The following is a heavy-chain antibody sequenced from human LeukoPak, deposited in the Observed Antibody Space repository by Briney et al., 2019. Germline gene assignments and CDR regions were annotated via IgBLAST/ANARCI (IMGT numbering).Heavy chain of an antibody. V-gene: IGHV3-74*01. J-gene: IGHJ4*02. CDR3: ARDGRVSGYDFDC. CDR1: GFTFSSYW. Sequence: GGALRLSCAASGFTFSSYWMHWVRQAPGKGLVWVSRINSDGSSINYADSVKGQFTISRDNAKNTLYLQMNSLRVEDTAVYYCARDGRVSGYDFDCWGQGTLVTVSS. D-gene: IGHD5-12*01. CDR2: INSDGSSI.